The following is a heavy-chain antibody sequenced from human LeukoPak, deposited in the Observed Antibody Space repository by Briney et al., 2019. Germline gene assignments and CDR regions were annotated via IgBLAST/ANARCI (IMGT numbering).Heavy chain of an antibody. CDR1: GLHFGRYG. CDR2: ISDEGSNV. V-gene: IGHV3-30*18. D-gene: IGHD2-2*02. Sequence: PGGSLRLSCAASGLHFGRYGMHWARQAPGKGLEWVAVISDEGSNVDSAASVKGRFTISRDNSKNTLYMQMNTLTTEDTAVYYCAKEAGRSGNCYTGAYSAWGQGTMVIVSS. J-gene: IGHJ3*01. CDR3: AKEAGRSGNCYTGAYSA.